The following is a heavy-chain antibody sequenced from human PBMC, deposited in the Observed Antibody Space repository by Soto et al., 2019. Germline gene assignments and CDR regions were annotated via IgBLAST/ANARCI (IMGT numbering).Heavy chain of an antibody. Sequence: LRLSCAASGFTFSSYGMHWVRQAPGKGLEWVAVISYDGSNKYYADSVKGRFTISRDNSKNTLYLQMNSLRAEDTAVYYCAKAGSSGYYYSYYYYGMDVWGQGTTVTVSS. CDR1: GFTFSSYG. CDR2: ISYDGSNK. V-gene: IGHV3-30*18. J-gene: IGHJ6*02. CDR3: AKAGSSGYYYSYYYYGMDV. D-gene: IGHD3-22*01.